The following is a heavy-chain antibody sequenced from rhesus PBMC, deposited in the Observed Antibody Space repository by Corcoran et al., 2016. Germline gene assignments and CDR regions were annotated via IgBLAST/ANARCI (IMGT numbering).Heavy chain of an antibody. J-gene: IGHJ4*01. CDR1: GYSISSGYG. V-gene: IGHV4-127*01. Sequence: QVQLKESGPGLVKPSETLSLTCAVSGYSISSGYGWGWIRQPPGKGLEWIGQIYGGSGSTYYNPSLMSRVTVSNDTSTNQFSLKLSSVTAADTAVYYCAREGRIYSLFDYWGQGVLVTVSS. CDR3: AREGRIYSLFDY. D-gene: IGHD2-27*01. CDR2: IYGGSGST.